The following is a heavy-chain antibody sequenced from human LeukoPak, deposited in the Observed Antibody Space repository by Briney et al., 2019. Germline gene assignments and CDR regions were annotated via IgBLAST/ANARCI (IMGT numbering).Heavy chain of an antibody. CDR1: GYSISCGYY. CDR2: IYYSGST. D-gene: IGHD1-1*01. CDR3: AREPRVRGFDP. V-gene: IGHV4-38-2*02. J-gene: IGHJ5*02. Sequence: SETLSLTCTVSGYSISCGYYWGWIRQPPGKGLEWIGSIYYSGSTYYNPSLKSRVTISVDTSKNQFSLKLSSVTAADTAVYYCAREPRVRGFDPWGQGTLVTVSS.